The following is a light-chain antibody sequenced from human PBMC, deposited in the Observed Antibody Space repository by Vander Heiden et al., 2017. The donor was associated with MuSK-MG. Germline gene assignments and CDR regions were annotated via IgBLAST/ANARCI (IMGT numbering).Light chain of an antibody. Sequence: QSVLTQPPSVSGAPAPRVTISCTGSSSNIGAGYDVHWYQQLPGKAPKLLIYGNSNRPSGVPDRFSGSKSGTSASLAITGLQAEDEADYYCQSYDSSLSGVVFGGGTKLTVL. CDR2: GNS. CDR1: SSNIGAGYD. J-gene: IGLJ2*01. V-gene: IGLV1-40*01. CDR3: QSYDSSLSGVV.